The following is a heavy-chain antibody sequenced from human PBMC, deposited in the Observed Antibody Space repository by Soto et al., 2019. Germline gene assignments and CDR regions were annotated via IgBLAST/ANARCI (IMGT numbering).Heavy chain of an antibody. CDR3: ARFHYGSGSYYNYYYYYGMDV. J-gene: IGHJ6*02. CDR2: IYYSGST. V-gene: IGHV4-39*01. D-gene: IGHD3-10*01. Sequence: SETLSLTCTVSGGSISSSSYYWGWIRQPPGKGLEWIGSIYYSGSTYYNPSLKSRVTISVDTSKNQFSLKLSSVTAADTAVYYCARFHYGSGSYYNYYYYYGMDVWGQATTVT. CDR1: GGSISSSSYY.